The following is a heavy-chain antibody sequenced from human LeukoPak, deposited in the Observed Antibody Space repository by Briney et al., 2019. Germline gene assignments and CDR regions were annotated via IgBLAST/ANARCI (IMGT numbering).Heavy chain of an antibody. J-gene: IGHJ6*02. V-gene: IGHV3-48*01. CDR1: GFTFSDYS. CDR2: IGTATNT. CDR3: AKEDYSNSYYYYYYGMDV. Sequence: GGSLRLSCAASGFTFSDYSVNWVRQTPGKGLEWISYIGTATNTWYADSVKGRFTISRDNSKNTLYLQMNSLRAEDTAVYYCAKEDYSNSYYYYYYGMDVWGQGTTVTVSS. D-gene: IGHD4-11*01.